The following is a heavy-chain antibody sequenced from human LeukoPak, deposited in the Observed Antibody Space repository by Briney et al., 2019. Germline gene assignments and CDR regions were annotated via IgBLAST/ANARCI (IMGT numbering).Heavy chain of an antibody. D-gene: IGHD6-13*01. J-gene: IGHJ5*02. CDR2: IYYSGST. CDR3: ARYHIAAADNWFDP. CDR1: GYSISSSSYY. Sequence: PSETLSLTCTVSGYSISSSSYYWGWIRQPPGKGLEWIGSIYYSGSTYYNPSLKSQVTISVDTSKNQFSLKLSSVTAADTAVYYCARYHIAAADNWFDPWGQGTLVTVSS. V-gene: IGHV4-39*07.